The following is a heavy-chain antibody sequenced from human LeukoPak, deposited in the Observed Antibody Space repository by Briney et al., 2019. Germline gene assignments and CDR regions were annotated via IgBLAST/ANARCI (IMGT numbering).Heavy chain of an antibody. D-gene: IGHD3-10*01. V-gene: IGHV3-21*01. CDR2: ISSSSSYI. Sequence: AGGSLRLSCAASGFTFSSYSMNWVRQAPGKGLEWVSSISSSSSYIYYADSVKGRFTISRDNAKNSLYLQMNSLGAEDTAVYYCARDPHGGLDYRGQGTLVTVSS. J-gene: IGHJ4*02. CDR1: GFTFSSYS. CDR3: ARDPHGGLDY.